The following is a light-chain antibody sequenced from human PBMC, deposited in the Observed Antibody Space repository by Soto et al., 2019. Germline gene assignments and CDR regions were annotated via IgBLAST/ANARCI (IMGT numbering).Light chain of an antibody. Sequence: EIVLTQSPGTLSLSPGERATLSCRASQSVSSSYLAWYQQKPDQAPRLLIYGASSRATGIPDRFSGSGSGTDFTLTISRLEPDDVAVYYCQQYGSSPLTFGGGTKEEIK. CDR3: QQYGSSPLT. CDR1: QSVSSSY. J-gene: IGKJ4*01. V-gene: IGKV3-20*01. CDR2: GAS.